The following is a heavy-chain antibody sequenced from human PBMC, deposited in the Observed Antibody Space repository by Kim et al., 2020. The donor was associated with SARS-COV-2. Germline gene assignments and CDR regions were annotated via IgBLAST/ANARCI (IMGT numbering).Heavy chain of an antibody. V-gene: IGHV1-2*04. J-gene: IGHJ6*02. CDR2: INPNSGGT. CDR3: ARDRGYYYDSSGYYSYYGMDV. CDR1: GYTFTGYY. D-gene: IGHD3-22*01. Sequence: ASVKVSCKASGYTFTGYYMHWVRQAPGQGLEWMGWINPNSGGTNYAQKFQGWVTMTRDTSISTAYMELSRLRSDDTAVYYCARDRGYYYDSSGYYSYYGMDVWGQGTTVAVSS.